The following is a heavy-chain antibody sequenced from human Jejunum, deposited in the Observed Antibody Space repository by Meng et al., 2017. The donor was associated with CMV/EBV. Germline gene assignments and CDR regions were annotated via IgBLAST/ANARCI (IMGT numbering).Heavy chain of an antibody. CDR2: ISGNSKYI. V-gene: IGHV3-21*01. CDR3: ARDMVWGDPNSFDA. D-gene: IGHD3-10*01. Sequence: SGFTFSSYNVSWIRQAPGKGLEWVSSISGNSKYIFYRDSVKGRFTISRDNAKNSLFLQMNSLRAEDSAVYYCARDMVWGDPNSFDAWGQGTLVTVSS. CDR1: GFTFSSYN. J-gene: IGHJ5*02.